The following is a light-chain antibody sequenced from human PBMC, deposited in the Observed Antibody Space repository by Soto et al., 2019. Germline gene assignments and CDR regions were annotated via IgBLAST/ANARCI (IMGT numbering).Light chain of an antibody. CDR1: QSVGRN. V-gene: IGKV3-15*01. CDR3: QQYNYWPPLT. CDR2: GAS. J-gene: IGKJ4*01. Sequence: EIVMTQSPATRSVSPGERATLSCRASQSVGRNLAWYQQKPGQAPRLLISGASTRATDIPATFSGSGSGTEFTLTISSLQSEDFAVYFCQQYNYWPPLTFGGGTKVDIK.